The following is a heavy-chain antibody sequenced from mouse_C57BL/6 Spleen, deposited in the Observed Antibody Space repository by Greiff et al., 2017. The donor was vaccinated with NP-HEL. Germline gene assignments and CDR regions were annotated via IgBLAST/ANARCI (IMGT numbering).Heavy chain of an antibody. CDR2: IDPSDSYT. J-gene: IGHJ4*01. D-gene: IGHD2-10*02. CDR1: GYTFTSYW. V-gene: IGHV1-50*01. CDR3: ARSQYGNLYYAMDY. Sequence: QVQLQQPGAELVKPGASVKLSCKASGYTFTSYWMQWVKQRPGQGLEWIGEIDPSDSYTNYNQKFKGKATLTVDTSSSPAYMQLSSLTSEDSAVYYCARSQYGNLYYAMDYWGQGTSVTVSS.